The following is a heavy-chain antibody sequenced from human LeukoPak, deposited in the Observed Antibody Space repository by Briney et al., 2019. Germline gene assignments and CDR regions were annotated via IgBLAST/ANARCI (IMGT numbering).Heavy chain of an antibody. CDR1: GFTFSSYA. CDR2: ISGSGGST. CDR3: AKSTSLYGDYDQYYFDY. Sequence: PGGSLRLSCAASGFTFSSYAMSWVRQAPGKGLEWVSAISGSGGSTYYADSVKGRFTISRDNSKNTLYLQMNSLRAEDTAVYYCAKSTSLYGDYDQYYFDYWGQGTLVTVSS. D-gene: IGHD4-17*01. J-gene: IGHJ4*02. V-gene: IGHV3-23*01.